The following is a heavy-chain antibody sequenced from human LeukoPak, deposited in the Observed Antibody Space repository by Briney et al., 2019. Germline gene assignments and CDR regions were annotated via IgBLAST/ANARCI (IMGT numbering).Heavy chain of an antibody. D-gene: IGHD2-15*01. CDR1: GGSISSGGHY. J-gene: IGHJ4*02. CDR3: ARAGYCSGGNCYSGYFDY. CDR2: IYSNGNT. V-gene: IGHV4-31*03. Sequence: SQTLSLTCTASGGSISSGGHYWPWIRQHPGKGLEWIGYIYSNGNTYYNPSLESRVTISVDTSKNHFSLRLSSVTAADTAVYYCARAGYCSGGNCYSGYFDYWGQGTLVTVSS.